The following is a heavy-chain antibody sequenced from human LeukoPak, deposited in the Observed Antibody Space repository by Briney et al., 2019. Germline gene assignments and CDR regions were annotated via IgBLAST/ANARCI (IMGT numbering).Heavy chain of an antibody. CDR2: IYYSGST. CDR3: ARHVGAVAGPYS. V-gene: IGHV4-59*08. D-gene: IGHD6-19*01. J-gene: IGHJ4*02. CDR1: GGSISSYY. Sequence: SETLSLTCTVSGGSISSYYWSCIRQPPGKGLEWIGYIYYSGSTNYNPSLKSGVTISVDTSKNQFSLKLSSVTAADTAVSYCARHVGAVAGPYSWGQGTLVSVSS.